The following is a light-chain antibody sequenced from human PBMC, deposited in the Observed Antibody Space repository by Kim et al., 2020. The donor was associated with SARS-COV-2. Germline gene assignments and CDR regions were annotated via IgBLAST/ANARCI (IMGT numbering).Light chain of an antibody. CDR3: QQLNSYPLT. Sequence: GDRVTITCRASQGISSYLAWYQQKPGKAPELLIYAASTLQSGVPSRFSGSGSGTDFTLTISSLQPEDFATYYCQQLNSYPLTFGGGTKV. J-gene: IGKJ4*01. CDR1: QGISSY. CDR2: AAS. V-gene: IGKV1-9*01.